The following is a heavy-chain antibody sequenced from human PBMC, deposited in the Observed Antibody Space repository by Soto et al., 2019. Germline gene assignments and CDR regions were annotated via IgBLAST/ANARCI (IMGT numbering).Heavy chain of an antibody. V-gene: IGHV3-23*01. CDR3: AKVEVRNIHYYYYYYMDV. CDR1: GFTFSSYA. D-gene: IGHD3-10*01. J-gene: IGHJ6*03. Sequence: GGSLRLSCAASGFTFSSYAMSWVRQAPGKGLEWVSAISGSGGSTYYADSVKGRFTISRDNSKNTLYLQMNSLRAEDTAVYYCAKVEVRNIHYYYYYYMDVWGKGTTVTVSS. CDR2: ISGSGGST.